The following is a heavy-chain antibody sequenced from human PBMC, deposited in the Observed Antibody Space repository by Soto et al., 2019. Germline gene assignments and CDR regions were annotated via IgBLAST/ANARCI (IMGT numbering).Heavy chain of an antibody. D-gene: IGHD6-13*01. Sequence: SCAVSGFTFSTDWMNWVRQAPGKGLEWVANIKHDASEKYYMDSVKGRFTISRDNAENSLYLQMNSLRAEDTAVYYCARAFSSPNWFDPWGQGTLVTLSS. V-gene: IGHV3-7*03. CDR3: ARAFSSPNWFDP. CDR2: IKHDASEK. J-gene: IGHJ5*02. CDR1: GFTFSTDW.